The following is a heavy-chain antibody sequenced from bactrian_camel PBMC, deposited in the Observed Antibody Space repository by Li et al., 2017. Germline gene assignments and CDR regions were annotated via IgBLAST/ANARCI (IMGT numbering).Heavy chain of an antibody. Sequence: HVQLVESGGGSVQAGGSLRLSCLASGYGPSSYSMTWFRQTPGKEREGVACIPTVGGITYYGDSVKGRFTISKDNAEHILYLQMNGLKPEDTAMYHCAADREGHCLYLHERRNWGQGTQVTVS. D-gene: IGHD2*01. CDR2: IPTVGGIT. V-gene: IGHV3S1*01. CDR1: GYGPSSYS. J-gene: IGHJ4*01. CDR3: AADREGHCLYLHERRN.